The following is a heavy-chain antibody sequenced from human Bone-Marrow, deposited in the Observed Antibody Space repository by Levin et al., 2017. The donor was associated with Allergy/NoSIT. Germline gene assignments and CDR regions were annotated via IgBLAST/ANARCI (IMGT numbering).Heavy chain of an antibody. CDR2: ISHSGST. Sequence: SQTLSLTCAVSGYSISSGCYWGWIRQPPEKGLEGIASISHSGSTSYSRPPKSRVTITLDTPKNQFASELSSVTAADTAVFDCAREFRSGDPFDSWGQGTLVTVSS. V-gene: IGHV4-38-2*02. CDR3: AREFRSGDPFDS. D-gene: IGHD1-26*01. CDR1: GYSISSGCY. J-gene: IGHJ4*02.